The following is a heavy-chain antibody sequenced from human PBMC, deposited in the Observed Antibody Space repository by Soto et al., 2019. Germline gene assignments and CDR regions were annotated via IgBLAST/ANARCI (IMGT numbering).Heavy chain of an antibody. V-gene: IGHV3-72*01. CDR2: IRNKANSYTT. Sequence: GGSLRLSCAASGFTFSDHYMDWVRQAPGKGLEWVGRIRNKANSYTTEYAASVKGRFTISRDDSKNSLYLQMNSLQTEDTAVYYCARGYRSGWEDYWGQGTQVTVSS. J-gene: IGHJ4*02. D-gene: IGHD6-19*01. CDR3: ARGYRSGWEDY. CDR1: GFTFSDHY.